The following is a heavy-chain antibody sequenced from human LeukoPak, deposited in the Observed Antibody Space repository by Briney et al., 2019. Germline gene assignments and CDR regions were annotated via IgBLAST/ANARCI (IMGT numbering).Heavy chain of an antibody. Sequence: ASVKVSCKASGYTFTIYGISWVRQAPGQGLEWMGWISAYNGNTNYAQKFQGRVIMTRDTSISTADMELSRLRSDDTAVYYCAREWRYYDNNIFDYWGQGTLVTVSS. J-gene: IGHJ4*02. V-gene: IGHV1-18*01. D-gene: IGHD3-22*01. CDR3: AREWRYYDNNIFDY. CDR1: GYTFTIYG. CDR2: ISAYNGNT.